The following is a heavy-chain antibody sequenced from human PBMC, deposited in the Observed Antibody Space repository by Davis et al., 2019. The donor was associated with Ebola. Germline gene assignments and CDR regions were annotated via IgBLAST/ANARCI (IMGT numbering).Heavy chain of an antibody. CDR2: INPSGGST. V-gene: IGHV1-46*01. J-gene: IGHJ4*02. Sequence: AASVKVSCKASGYTFTSYYMHWVRQAPGQGLEWMGIINPSGGSTSYAQKLQGRVTMTTDTSTSTAYMELRSLRSDDTAVYYCARVRCGGDCDPDYFDYWGQGTLVTVSS. D-gene: IGHD2-21*01. CDR1: GYTFTSYY. CDR3: ARVRCGGDCDPDYFDY.